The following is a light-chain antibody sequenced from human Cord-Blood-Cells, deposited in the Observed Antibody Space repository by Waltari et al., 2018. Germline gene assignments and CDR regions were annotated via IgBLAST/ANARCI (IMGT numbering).Light chain of an antibody. CDR2: GAS. Sequence: EIVLTQSPGTLSLSPGARATLSCRASQSVSSSYLAWYQQKPGQAPGLLIYGASSRATGIPDRFSGSGSGTDFTLTISRLEPEDFAVYYCQQYGRSPRTFGQGTKVEIK. J-gene: IGKJ1*01. V-gene: IGKV3-20*01. CDR3: QQYGRSPRT. CDR1: QSVSSSY.